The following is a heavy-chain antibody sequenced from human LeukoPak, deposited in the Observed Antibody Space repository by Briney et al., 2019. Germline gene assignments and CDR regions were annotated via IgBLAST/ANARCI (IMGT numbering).Heavy chain of an antibody. J-gene: IGHJ3*02. Sequence: PGGSLRLSCAASGFTFSSYWMHWVRQAPGKGLEWVAVISYDGSDENYADSVKGRFTITRENSKDTLYLQMNSLGSEDTAVYYCAKGPILGTKRGAFDIWAKGQWSPSPQ. V-gene: IGHV3-30*18. CDR1: GFTFSSYW. CDR2: ISYDGSDE. D-gene: IGHD1-26*01. CDR3: AKGPILGTKRGAFDI.